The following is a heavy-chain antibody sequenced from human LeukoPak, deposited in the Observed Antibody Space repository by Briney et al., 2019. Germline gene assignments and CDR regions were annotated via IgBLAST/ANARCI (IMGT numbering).Heavy chain of an antibody. J-gene: IGHJ4*02. V-gene: IGHV1-69*05. CDR1: GGTFSSYA. CDR2: IIPIFGTA. Sequence: ASVKVSCKASGGTFSSYAISWVRQAPGQGLEWMGWIIPIFGTANYAQKFQGRVTMTTDTSTSTAYMELRSLRSDDTAVYYCARDIADIVVVPAAIRNWGQGTLVTVSS. CDR3: ARDIADIVVVPAAIRN. D-gene: IGHD2-2*02.